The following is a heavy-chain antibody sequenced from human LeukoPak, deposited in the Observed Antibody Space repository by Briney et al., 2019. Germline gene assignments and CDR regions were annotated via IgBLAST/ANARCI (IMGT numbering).Heavy chain of an antibody. CDR3: ARERGDSGYDYGYYYYIDV. J-gene: IGHJ6*03. CDR2: ISSSSSTI. CDR1: GFNFNDYS. Sequence: GGSLRLSCAASGFNFNDYSMIWVRQAPGKGLEWVSYISSSSSTIYYADSVQGRFTISRDNAKNSLYLQMNSLRAEDTAPYYCARERGDSGYDYGYYYYIDVWGKGTTVIVSS. V-gene: IGHV3-48*01. D-gene: IGHD5-12*01.